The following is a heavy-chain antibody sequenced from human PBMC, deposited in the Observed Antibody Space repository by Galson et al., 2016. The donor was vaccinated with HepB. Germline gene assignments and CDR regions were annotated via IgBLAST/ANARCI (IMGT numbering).Heavy chain of an antibody. Sequence: SLRLSCAASGFTFSDSAIHWVRQASGKGLEWVGRIRSKANSYATVYTASLKGRFTISRDDSKNTAYLQMNSLKADDTAVYYCTRHVRGCSTASCYDYFDFWGQGTLVTVSS. CDR1: GFTFSDSA. CDR3: TRHVRGCSTASCYDYFDF. D-gene: IGHD2-2*01. CDR2: IRSKANSYAT. J-gene: IGHJ4*02. V-gene: IGHV3-73*01.